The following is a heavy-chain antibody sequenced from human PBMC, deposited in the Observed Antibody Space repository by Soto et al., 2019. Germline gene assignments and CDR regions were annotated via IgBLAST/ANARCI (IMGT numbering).Heavy chain of an antibody. CDR1: GYAFTSYS. CDR2: ISAYNGNT. Sequence: ASVEVSCKASGYAFTSYSMCWVRQAPGQGLEWMGWISAYNGNTNYAQKLQGRVTMTTDTSTSTAYMELRSLRSDDTAVYYCARWYYDFWSGYYRTKDNWFDPWGQGTLVTVSS. J-gene: IGHJ5*02. CDR3: ARWYYDFWSGYYRTKDNWFDP. D-gene: IGHD3-3*01. V-gene: IGHV1-18*01.